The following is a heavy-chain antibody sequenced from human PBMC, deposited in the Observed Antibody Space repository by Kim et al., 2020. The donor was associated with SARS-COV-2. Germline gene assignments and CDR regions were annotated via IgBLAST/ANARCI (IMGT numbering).Heavy chain of an antibody. V-gene: IGHV4-31*03. J-gene: IGHJ4*02. CDR3: ASGRQELFGY. Sequence: SETLSLTCTVSGGSISSGGYYWSWIRQHPGKGLEWIGYIYYSGSTYYNPSLKSRVTISVDTSKNQFSLKLSSVTAAVTAVYYCASGRQELFGYWGQGTLVTVSS. D-gene: IGHD1-7*01. CDR2: IYYSGST. CDR1: GGSISSGGYY.